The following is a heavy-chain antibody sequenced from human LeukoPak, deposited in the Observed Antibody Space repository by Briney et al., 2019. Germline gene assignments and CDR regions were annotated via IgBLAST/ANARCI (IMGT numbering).Heavy chain of an antibody. CDR3: ASDGGSGSYYNVVFDY. Sequence: PSETLSLTCTVSGVSISSSSYYWGWIRQPPGKGLEWIGSIYYSGSTYYNPSLKSRVTISVDTSKNQFSLKLSSVTAADTAVYYCASDGGSGSYYNVVFDYWGQGTLVTVSS. CDR1: GVSISSSSYY. J-gene: IGHJ4*02. D-gene: IGHD3-10*01. CDR2: IYYSGST. V-gene: IGHV4-39*07.